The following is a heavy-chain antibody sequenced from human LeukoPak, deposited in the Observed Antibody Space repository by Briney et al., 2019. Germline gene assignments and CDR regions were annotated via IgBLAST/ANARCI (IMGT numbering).Heavy chain of an antibody. D-gene: IGHD5-12*01. CDR1: GFTFSDYY. CDR2: ISSSGSTI. J-gene: IGHJ4*02. Sequence: GGSLRLSCAASGFTFSDYYMSWIRQAPGKGLEWVSYISSSGSTIYYADSVKGRFTISRDNAKNSLYLQMNSLRAEDTAIYYCASARYSGHEPFDFWGQGTLVTVST. V-gene: IGHV3-11*01. CDR3: ASARYSGHEPFDF.